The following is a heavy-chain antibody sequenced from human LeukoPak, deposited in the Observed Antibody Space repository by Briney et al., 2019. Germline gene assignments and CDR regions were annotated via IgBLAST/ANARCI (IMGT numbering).Heavy chain of an antibody. D-gene: IGHD2-2*01. V-gene: IGHV4-4*07. CDR1: GGSISSYY. CDR3: ASTVPAARTHAFDI. Sequence: KPSETLSLTCTVSGGSISSYYWSWIRQPAGKGLEWIGRIHTSGSTNYNPSLKSRVTMSVDTSKNQFSLKLSSVTAADTAVYYCASTVPAARTHAFDIWGQGTMVTVSS. J-gene: IGHJ3*02. CDR2: IHTSGST.